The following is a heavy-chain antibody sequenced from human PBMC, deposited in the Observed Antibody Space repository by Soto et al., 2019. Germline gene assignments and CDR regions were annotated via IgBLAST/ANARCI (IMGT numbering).Heavy chain of an antibody. Sequence: GSLRLSCAVSGFPFSSYEMNWVRQAPGKGLEWVSYIGTSGKTIYYADSVRGRFTISRDNAKNSLYLQMNSLRAEDTAVYFCARDPAIYSGKFDYGLDVWGRGTTVTVSS. J-gene: IGHJ6*02. CDR1: GFPFSSYE. CDR2: IGTSGKTI. CDR3: ARDPAIYSGKFDYGLDV. D-gene: IGHD4-4*01. V-gene: IGHV3-48*03.